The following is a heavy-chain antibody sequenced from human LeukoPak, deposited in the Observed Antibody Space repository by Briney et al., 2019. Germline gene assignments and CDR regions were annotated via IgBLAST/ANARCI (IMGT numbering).Heavy chain of an antibody. CDR1: RGSISSGPYY. J-gene: IGHJ6*03. Sequence: PSETLSLTCTVSRGSISSGPYYWSWIRQPAGKGLEWIGRLYTSGSTNYNPSLKSRVTMSVDKSKNQFSLKLSSVTAADTAVYYCARAHEYYYYYMDVWGKGTTVTISS. CDR3: ARAHEYYYYYMDV. CDR2: LYTSGST. V-gene: IGHV4-61*02.